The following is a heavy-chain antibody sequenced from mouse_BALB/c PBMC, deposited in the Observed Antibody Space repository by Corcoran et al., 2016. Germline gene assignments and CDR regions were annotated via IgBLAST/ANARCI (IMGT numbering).Heavy chain of an antibody. CDR1: GYTFTNYG. V-gene: IGHV9-1*02. CDR3: AREPYAMDY. Sequence: QIQVVQSGPELKKPGETVKISCKASGYTFTNYGMSWVKQAPGKGLKWMGWINTYTGEPTYADDFKGRFAFSLETSASTAYLQINNLKNEDMATYFCAREPYAMDYWGQGTSVTVSS. J-gene: IGHJ4*01. CDR2: INTYTGEP.